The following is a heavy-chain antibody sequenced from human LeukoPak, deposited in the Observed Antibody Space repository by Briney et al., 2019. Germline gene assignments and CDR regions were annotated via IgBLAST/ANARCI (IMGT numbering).Heavy chain of an antibody. Sequence: GGFLRLSCAASGFTFSSYSMNWVRQAPGKGLEWVSSISSSSSYIYYADSVKGRFTISRDNAKNSLYLQMNSLRAEDTAVYYCARDFSNYGMDVWGQGTTVTVSS. CDR1: GFTFSSYS. D-gene: IGHD4-4*01. V-gene: IGHV3-21*01. CDR3: ARDFSNYGMDV. CDR2: ISSSSSYI. J-gene: IGHJ6*02.